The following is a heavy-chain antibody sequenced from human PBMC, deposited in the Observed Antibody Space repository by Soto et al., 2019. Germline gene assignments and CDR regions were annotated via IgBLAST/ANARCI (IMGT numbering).Heavy chain of an antibody. V-gene: IGHV1-18*01. CDR3: ARLYCISTSCYLGMDV. CDR1: GYTFTSYG. J-gene: IGHJ6*02. CDR2: ISAYNGNT. D-gene: IGHD2-2*01. Sequence: ASVKVSCKASGYTFTSYGISWVRQAPGQGLEWMGWISAYNGNTNYAQKLQGRVTMTTDTSTSTAYMELRSLRSDVTAVYYCARLYCISTSCYLGMDVWGPGTTVTVSS.